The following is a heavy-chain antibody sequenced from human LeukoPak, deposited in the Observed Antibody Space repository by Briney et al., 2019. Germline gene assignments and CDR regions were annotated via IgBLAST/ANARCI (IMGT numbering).Heavy chain of an antibody. CDR1: GGSIGSGGYC. Sequence: SETLSLTCTVSGGSIGSGGYCWSWIRQHPGKGLEWIGYIYYSGSAYYNPSLKSRVTISVDTSKNQFSLKLSSVTAADTAVYYCARATSITMVRGVPSYFDYWGQGTLVTVSS. V-gene: IGHV4-31*03. J-gene: IGHJ4*02. D-gene: IGHD3-10*01. CDR2: IYYSGSA. CDR3: ARATSITMVRGVPSYFDY.